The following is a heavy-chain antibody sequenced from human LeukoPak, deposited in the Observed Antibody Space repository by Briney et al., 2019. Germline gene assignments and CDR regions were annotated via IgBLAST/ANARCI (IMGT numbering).Heavy chain of an antibody. CDR3: ARDDDYFGSGNYSPFDY. CDR1: GFTFSRYS. J-gene: IGHJ4*02. Sequence: GGSLRLSCAASGFTFSRYSMNWVRQAPGKGLEWVSHISSSSSYIYYADSAKGRFTISRDNAQNSLYLQMNSLRAEDTAVYYCARDDDYFGSGNYSPFDYWGQGTLVTVSS. CDR2: ISSSSSYI. D-gene: IGHD3-10*01. V-gene: IGHV3-21*01.